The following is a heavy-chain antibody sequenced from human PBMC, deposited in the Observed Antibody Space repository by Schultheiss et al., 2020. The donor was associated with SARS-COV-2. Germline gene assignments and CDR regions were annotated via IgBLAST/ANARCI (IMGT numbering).Heavy chain of an antibody. J-gene: IGHJ5*02. D-gene: IGHD6-13*01. CDR2: IGTAGDT. V-gene: IGHV3-13*01. Sequence: GGSLRLSCAASGFTFSSYDMHWVRQATGKGLEWVSAIGTAGDTYYPGSVKGRFTISRENAKNSLYLQMNSLRAEDTAVYYCARLNSSWINERPYNWFDPWGEGTLVTVAS. CDR3: ARLNSSWINERPYNWFDP. CDR1: GFTFSSYD.